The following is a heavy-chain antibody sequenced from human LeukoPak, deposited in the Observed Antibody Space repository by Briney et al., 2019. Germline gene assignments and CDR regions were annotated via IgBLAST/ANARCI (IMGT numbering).Heavy chain of an antibody. D-gene: IGHD5-18*01. Sequence: GGSLRLSCAASGFTFSSYGMHWVRQAPGKGLEWVAFIRYDGSNKYYADSVKGRFTISRDNSKNTLYLQMNSLRAEDTAVYYCAKDRGTAMELFEYWGQGTLVTVSS. V-gene: IGHV3-30*02. CDR3: AKDRGTAMELFEY. CDR1: GFTFSSYG. CDR2: IRYDGSNK. J-gene: IGHJ4*02.